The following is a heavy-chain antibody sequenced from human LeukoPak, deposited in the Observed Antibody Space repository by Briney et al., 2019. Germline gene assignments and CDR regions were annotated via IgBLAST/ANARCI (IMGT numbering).Heavy chain of an antibody. D-gene: IGHD1-26*01. V-gene: IGHV3-30-3*01. Sequence: GGSLRLSCAASGFTFSSYAMHWVRQAPGKGLEWVAVISYDGSNKYYADSVKGRFTISRDNPKNTLYLQMNSLRAEDTAVYYCAKGVSQWELLNDYWGQGTLVTVSS. CDR3: AKGVSQWELLNDY. CDR2: ISYDGSNK. J-gene: IGHJ4*02. CDR1: GFTFSSYA.